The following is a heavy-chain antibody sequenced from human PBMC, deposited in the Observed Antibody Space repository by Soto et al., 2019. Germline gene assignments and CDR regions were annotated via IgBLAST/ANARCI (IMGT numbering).Heavy chain of an antibody. CDR1: GGSISSSNW. V-gene: IGHV4-4*02. Sequence: QVQLQESGPGLVKPSGTLSLTSAVSGGSISSSNWWSWVRQPPGKGLEWIGEIYHSGSTNYNPSLKSRVTISVDKSKNQFSLKLSSVTAADTAVYYCARERSIAAAGPTKNFDYWGQGTLVTVSS. CDR2: IYHSGST. CDR3: ARERSIAAAGPTKNFDY. D-gene: IGHD6-13*01. J-gene: IGHJ4*02.